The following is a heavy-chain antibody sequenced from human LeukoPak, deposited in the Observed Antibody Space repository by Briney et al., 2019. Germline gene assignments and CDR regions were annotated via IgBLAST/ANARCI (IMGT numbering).Heavy chain of an antibody. J-gene: IGHJ4*02. CDR1: GFTFSSYW. CDR3: ARSRSGYYEDY. Sequence: GGSLRLSCAASGFTFSSYWMSWVRQAPGKGLEWVANIKEDGSEKYYVDSVKGRFTISRDNAKNSLSLQVNSLSAEDTAVYYCARSRSGYYEDYWGQGTLVTVSS. D-gene: IGHD3-22*01. V-gene: IGHV3-7*01. CDR2: IKEDGSEK.